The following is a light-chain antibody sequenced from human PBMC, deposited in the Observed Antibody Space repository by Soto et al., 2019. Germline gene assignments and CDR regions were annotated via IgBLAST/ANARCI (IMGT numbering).Light chain of an antibody. V-gene: IGLV2-14*01. CDR1: SSDVGGYNY. Sequence: QSALTQPASVSGSPGQSITISCNGTSSDVGGYNYVSWYQQYPAKAPKLMIYEVSNRPSGVSNRFSGSKSGNTASLTISGLQAEDEAEYYCSSFTRSSTVVFGGGTKLTVL. CDR3: SSFTRSSTVV. J-gene: IGLJ2*01. CDR2: EVS.